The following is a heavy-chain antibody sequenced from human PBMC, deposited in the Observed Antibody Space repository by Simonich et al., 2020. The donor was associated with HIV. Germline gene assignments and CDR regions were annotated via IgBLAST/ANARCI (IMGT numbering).Heavy chain of an antibody. CDR1: GGTFSSFA. CDR2: ITPIVGTA. D-gene: IGHD3-10*01. V-gene: IGHV1-69*13. Sequence: QVQLVQSGAEVKKPGSSVKVSCKASGGTFSSFAISWVRQAPGLGLEGGGGITPIVGTANYAQMFQGRVTITADESTSTAYMELSSLRSEDTGIYYCARKGGGRGVYYFDYWGQGTLVTVSS. CDR3: ARKGGGRGVYYFDY. J-gene: IGHJ4*02.